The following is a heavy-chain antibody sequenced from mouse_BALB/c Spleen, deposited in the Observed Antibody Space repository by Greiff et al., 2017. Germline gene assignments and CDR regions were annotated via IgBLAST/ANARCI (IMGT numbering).Heavy chain of an antibody. J-gene: IGHJ3*01. Sequence: EVQRVESGGGLVQPGGSLKLSCAASGFTFSSYTMSWVRQTPEKRLEWVAYISSGGGSTYYPDTVKGRFTISRDNAKNTLYLQMSSLKSEDTAMYYCARDGYYAYWGQGTLVTVSA. D-gene: IGHD2-3*01. CDR1: GFTFSSYT. CDR3: ARDGYYAY. V-gene: IGHV5-12-2*01. CDR2: ISSGGGST.